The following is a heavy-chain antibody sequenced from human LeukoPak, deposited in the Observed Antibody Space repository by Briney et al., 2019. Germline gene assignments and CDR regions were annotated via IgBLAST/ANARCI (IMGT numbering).Heavy chain of an antibody. D-gene: IGHD2/OR15-2a*01. CDR3: ARRPRNSGRYDVASGLDY. Sequence: SETLSLTCAVYGESFSDYHWTWIRQPPGKGLEWIGEINHSGGTNYNPSLKSRVAISMETSKSQFSLKLRSVTAAGTAVYYCARRPRNSGRYDVASGLDYWGQGTQVTVSS. V-gene: IGHV4-34*01. CDR1: GESFSDYH. CDR2: INHSGGT. J-gene: IGHJ4*02.